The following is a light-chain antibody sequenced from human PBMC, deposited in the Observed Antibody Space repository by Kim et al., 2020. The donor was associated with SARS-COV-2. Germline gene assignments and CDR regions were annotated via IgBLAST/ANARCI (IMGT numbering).Light chain of an antibody. CDR3: QQSYSTPYT. CDR1: QSISTS. J-gene: IGKJ2*01. Sequence: SASVGDRVTISCRASQSISTSLNWYQQKPVKAPNLLIYATYNLQSGLPSRFSGSGAGTDFTLTISSLQPEDFATYFCQQSYSTPYTFGQGTKLEI. CDR2: ATY. V-gene: IGKV1-39*01.